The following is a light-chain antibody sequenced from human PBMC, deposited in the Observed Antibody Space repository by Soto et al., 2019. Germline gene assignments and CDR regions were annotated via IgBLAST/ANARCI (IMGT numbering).Light chain of an antibody. CDR2: GNN. Sequence: QSVLTQPPSVSGAPGQRVTISCTGSSSNIGAGYDVHWYQQLPGTAPKLLIYGNNNRPSGVPDRFSGSKSGTSASLAITGLQAEDEAYYYCQSFDSSLSGSLFGGGTKVTVL. J-gene: IGLJ2*01. CDR1: SSNIGAGYD. CDR3: QSFDSSLSGSL. V-gene: IGLV1-40*01.